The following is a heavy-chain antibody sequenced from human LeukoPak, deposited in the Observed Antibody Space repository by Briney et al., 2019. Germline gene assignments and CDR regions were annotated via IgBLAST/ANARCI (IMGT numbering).Heavy chain of an antibody. D-gene: IGHD3-10*01. CDR3: AAGPIVPPCGETNYY. V-gene: IGHV7-4-1*02. Sequence: ASVKISCKGSGYTFTRYTMNWVRQAPGHGLEWLGCINTKTGDPTYAQGFTGRFVFSLDTSVSTTYLQISNLKAEDTGVYFCAAGPIVPPCGETNYYWGQGALVTVFS. CDR1: GYTFTRYT. CDR2: INTKTGDP. J-gene: IGHJ4*02.